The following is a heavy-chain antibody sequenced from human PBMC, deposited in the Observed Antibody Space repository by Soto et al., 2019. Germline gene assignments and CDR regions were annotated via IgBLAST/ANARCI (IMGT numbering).Heavy chain of an antibody. V-gene: IGHV1-18*01. CDR2: ISAYNGNT. CDR1: GYTFTSYG. Sequence: QVQLVQSGAEVKKPGASVKVSCKACGYTFTSYGISWVRQAPGQGLEWMGWISAYNGNTNYAQKLQGRVTMTTDTSTSTAYMELRSLRSDDTAVYYCARDQPIQGAAINYGMDVWGQGTTVTVSS. D-gene: IGHD6-25*01. CDR3: ARDQPIQGAAINYGMDV. J-gene: IGHJ6*02.